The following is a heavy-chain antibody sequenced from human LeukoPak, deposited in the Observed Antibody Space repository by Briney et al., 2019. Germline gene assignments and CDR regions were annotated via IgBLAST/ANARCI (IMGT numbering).Heavy chain of an antibody. J-gene: IGHJ4*02. CDR3: ARVSSGATTVDY. V-gene: IGHV4-30-2*01. CDR2: IYHSGST. D-gene: IGHD1-26*01. CDR1: GGSISSGGYS. Sequence: SETLSLTCAVSGGSISSGGYSWSWIRQPPGKGLEWIGYIYHSGSTYYNPSLKSRVTISVDRSKNQFSLKLSSVTAADTAVYYCARVSSGATTVDYWGQGTLVTVSS.